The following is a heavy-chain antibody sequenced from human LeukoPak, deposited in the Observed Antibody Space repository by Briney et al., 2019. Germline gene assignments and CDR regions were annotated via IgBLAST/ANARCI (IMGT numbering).Heavy chain of an antibody. CDR3: ARDLLRSSGWYQDAFDI. CDR2: IYYSGST. CDR1: GGSISSYY. V-gene: IGHV4-59*01. J-gene: IGHJ3*02. D-gene: IGHD6-19*01. Sequence: PSETLSLTCTVSGGSISSYYWSWIRQPPGKGLEWIGYIYYSGSTNYNPSLKSRVTISVDTSKNQLSLKLSSVTAADTAVYYCARDLLRSSGWYQDAFDIWGQGTMVTVSS.